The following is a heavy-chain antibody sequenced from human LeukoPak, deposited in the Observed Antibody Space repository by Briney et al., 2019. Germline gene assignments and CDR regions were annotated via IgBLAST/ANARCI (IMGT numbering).Heavy chain of an antibody. CDR1: GFTFSSYS. D-gene: IGHD2-21*01. J-gene: IGHJ3*02. CDR3: ARAYCGGDCYRGAFDI. V-gene: IGHV3-21*01. Sequence: PGGSLRLSCAASGFTFSSYSMNWVRQAPGKGLEWVSSISSSSSYIYYADSVKGRFTISRDNAKNSLYLQMNSLRAEDTAVYYCARAYCGGDCYRGAFDIWGQGTMVTVSS. CDR2: ISSSSSYI.